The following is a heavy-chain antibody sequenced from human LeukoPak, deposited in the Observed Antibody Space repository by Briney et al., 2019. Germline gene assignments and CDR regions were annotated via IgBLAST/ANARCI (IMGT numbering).Heavy chain of an antibody. D-gene: IGHD3-9*01. CDR2: INPNSGGT. Sequence: GASVKVSCKASGYTFTGYYMHWVRQAPGQGLEWMGWINPNSGGTNYAQKFQGRVTMTRDTSISTAYMELSRLRSEDTAVYYCARSVLRYFDWPLSYWGREPWSPSPQ. CDR1: GYTFTGYY. V-gene: IGHV1-2*02. CDR3: ARSVLRYFDWPLSY. J-gene: IGHJ4*02.